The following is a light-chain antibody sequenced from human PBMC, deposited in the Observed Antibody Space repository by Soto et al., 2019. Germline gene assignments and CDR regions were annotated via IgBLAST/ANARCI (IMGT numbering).Light chain of an antibody. CDR3: SSYTSRSTLVV. Sequence: QSALTQPASVSGSPGQSITISCTGTSSDVGGYNYVSWYQQHPGKAPKLMIYEVSNRPSGVSNRFSGSKSGNTASLTISGPQADDEADYYCSSYTSRSTLVVFGGGTKLTVL. J-gene: IGLJ2*01. CDR1: SSDVGGYNY. CDR2: EVS. V-gene: IGLV2-14*01.